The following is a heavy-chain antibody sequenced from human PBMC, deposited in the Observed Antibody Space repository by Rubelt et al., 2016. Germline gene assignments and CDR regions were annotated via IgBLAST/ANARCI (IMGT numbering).Heavy chain of an antibody. D-gene: IGHD1-7*01. CDR1: GYTFTSYG. CDR2: ISAYNGNT. V-gene: IGHV1-18*01. J-gene: IGHJ4*02. Sequence: QVQLVQSGAEVKKPGASVKVSCKASGYTFTSYGISWVRQAPGQGLGWMGWISAYNGNTNYAQKLQGGVTRTTDTSRSTAYMELRSLRSDDTAVYYCARDLPPFRRYNWNFPLDYWGQGTLVTVSS. CDR3: ARDLPPFRRYNWNFPLDY.